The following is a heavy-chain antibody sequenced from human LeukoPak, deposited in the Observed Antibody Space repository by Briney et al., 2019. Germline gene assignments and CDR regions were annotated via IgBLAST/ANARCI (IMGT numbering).Heavy chain of an antibody. D-gene: IGHD2-2*01. CDR1: GFTFDDYW. V-gene: IGHV3-7*01. CDR3: ARGGTSGYSSTRHFWGGNYYFDY. CDR2: INQDGREK. J-gene: IGHJ4*02. Sequence: GGSLRLSCGASGFTFDDYWMSWVRQAPGQGLEWVANINQDGREKYYLDSAKGRFTISRDNARNSLYLQVNSLRAEDTAVYYCARGGTSGYSSTRHFWGGNYYFDYWGQGSLVTVSS.